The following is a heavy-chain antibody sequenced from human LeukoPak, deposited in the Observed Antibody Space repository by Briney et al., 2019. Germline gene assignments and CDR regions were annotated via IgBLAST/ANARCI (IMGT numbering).Heavy chain of an antibody. V-gene: IGHV4-59*08. CDR3: ARLGPQYCSSTSCYQFDY. D-gene: IGHD2-2*01. J-gene: IGHJ4*02. Sequence: SETLSLTCTVSGGSIGSYYWSWIRQPPGKGLEWIGYIYYSGSTNYNPSLKSRVTISVDTSKNQFSLKLTSVTGADTAVYYCARLGPQYCSSTSCYQFDYWGRGTLVTVSS. CDR2: IYYSGST. CDR1: GGSIGSYY.